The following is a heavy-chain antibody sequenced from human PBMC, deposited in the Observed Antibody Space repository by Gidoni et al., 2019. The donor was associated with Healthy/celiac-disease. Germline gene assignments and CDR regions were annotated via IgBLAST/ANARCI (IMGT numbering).Heavy chain of an antibody. CDR3: AKECDGNAQGDEAFDI. CDR1: GFTFSSYA. Sequence: EVQLLESGGGLVQPGGSLRLSCAASGFTFSSYARSWGRQAPGKGLEVVSVIRVSGGSTYYADSVKGRFTISRDNSKNTLYLQMNSVRAEDTAVYYCAKECDGNAQGDEAFDIWGQGTMVTVSS. V-gene: IGHV3-23*01. D-gene: IGHD1-1*01. J-gene: IGHJ3*02. CDR2: IRVSGGST.